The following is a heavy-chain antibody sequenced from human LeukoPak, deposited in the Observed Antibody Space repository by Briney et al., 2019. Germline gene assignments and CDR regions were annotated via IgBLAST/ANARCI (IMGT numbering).Heavy chain of an antibody. CDR3: ARRATYGDFGFQH. Sequence: GASVKVSCKASGGTFSSYAISWVRQAPGQGLEWMGGIIPIFGTANYAQKFRGRVTITADESTSTAYMELSSLRSEDTAVYYCARRATYGDFGFQHWGQGTLVTVSS. CDR1: GGTFSSYA. CDR2: IIPIFGTA. V-gene: IGHV1-69*13. D-gene: IGHD4-17*01. J-gene: IGHJ1*01.